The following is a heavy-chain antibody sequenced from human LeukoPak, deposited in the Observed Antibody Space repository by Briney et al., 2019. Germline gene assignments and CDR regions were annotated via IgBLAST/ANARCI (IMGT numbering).Heavy chain of an antibody. CDR3: ARAGGDYGDGYAYFDY. Sequence: GGSLRRSCAASGFTFDDYGMSWVRQAPGKGLEWVSGINWNGGSTGYADSVKGRFTISRDNAKNSLYLQMNSLRAEDTALYYCARAGGDYGDGYAYFDYWGQGTWSPSP. V-gene: IGHV3-20*04. D-gene: IGHD4-17*01. CDR2: INWNGGST. J-gene: IGHJ4*02. CDR1: GFTFDDYG.